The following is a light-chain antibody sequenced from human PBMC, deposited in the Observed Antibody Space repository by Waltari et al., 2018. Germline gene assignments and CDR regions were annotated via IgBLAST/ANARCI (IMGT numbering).Light chain of an antibody. J-gene: IGKJ3*01. CDR3: HQTYSTPLT. CDR1: QTISHY. CDR2: IAS. Sequence: IQMTQSPTSLSSSIRDRVPITCRASQTISHYLNWYQQKPGKAPKLLVNIASNMQSGVPSKFSGSGSGTDFTLTISSLQPDDFATYYCHQTYSTPLTFGPGTKVDVK. V-gene: IGKV1-39*01.